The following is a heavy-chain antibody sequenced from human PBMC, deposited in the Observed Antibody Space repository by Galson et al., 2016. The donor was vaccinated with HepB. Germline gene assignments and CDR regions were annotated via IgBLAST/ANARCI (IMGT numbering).Heavy chain of an antibody. CDR2: ISFDGSDT. D-gene: IGHD3-16*01. CDR1: GFSFKDYT. Sequence: SLRLSCAGSGFSFKDYTLHWVRQAPGKGLEWVAVISFDGSDTYYRGSVKGRFTISRDDSRNTFDLHMTGLTTEDTAVYYCAREFYEYLRGSYGPQGPVYYGMDVWGQGTTVSVSS. CDR3: AREFYEYLRGSYGPQGPVYYGMDV. J-gene: IGHJ6*02. V-gene: IGHV3-30*04.